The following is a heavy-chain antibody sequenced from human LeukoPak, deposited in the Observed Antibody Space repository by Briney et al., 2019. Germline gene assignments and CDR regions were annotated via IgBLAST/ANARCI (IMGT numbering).Heavy chain of an antibody. CDR2: INHSGST. CDR1: GGSFSGYY. D-gene: IGHD2-21*01. V-gene: IGHV4-34*01. Sequence: PSETLSLTCAVYGGSFSGYYWSWIRQPPGKGLEWIGEINHSGSTNYNPSLKSRVTISVDTSKNQFSLKLSSVTAADTAVYYCARGPDDLGDECYFDYWGQGTLVTVSS. CDR3: ARGPDDLGDECYFDY. J-gene: IGHJ4*02.